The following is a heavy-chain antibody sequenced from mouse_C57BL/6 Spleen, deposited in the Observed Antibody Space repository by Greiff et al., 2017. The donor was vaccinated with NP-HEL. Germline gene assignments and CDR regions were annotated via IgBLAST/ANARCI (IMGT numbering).Heavy chain of an antibody. CDR2: INPNNGGT. Sequence: EVKLQESGPELVKPGASVKMSCKASGYTFTDYNMHWVKQSHGKSLEWIGYINPNNGGTSYNQKFKGKATLTVNKSSSTAYMELRSLTSEDSAVYYCARGGGKEGFDYWGQGTTLTVSS. V-gene: IGHV1-22*01. CDR1: GYTFTDYN. CDR3: ARGGGKEGFDY. J-gene: IGHJ2*01. D-gene: IGHD1-1*02.